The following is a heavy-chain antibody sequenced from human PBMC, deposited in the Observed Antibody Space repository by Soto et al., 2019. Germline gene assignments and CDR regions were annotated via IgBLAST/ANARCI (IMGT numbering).Heavy chain of an antibody. V-gene: IGHV3-23*01. CDR3: AKDKSPGGDLNWFDP. CDR2: ISGSGGST. D-gene: IGHD3-10*01. CDR1: GFTFSSYA. Sequence: GGSLRLSRAASGFTFSSYAMSWVRQAPGKGLEWVSAISGSGGSTYYADSVKGRFTISRDNSKNTLYLQMNSLRAEDTAVYYCAKDKSPGGDLNWFDPWGQGTLVTVS. J-gene: IGHJ5*02.